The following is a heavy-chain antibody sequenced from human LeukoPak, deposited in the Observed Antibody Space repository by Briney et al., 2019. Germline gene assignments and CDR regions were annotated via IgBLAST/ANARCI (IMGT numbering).Heavy chain of an antibody. CDR1: GGSFSGYY. CDR2: INRSGST. Sequence: PSETLSLTCAVYGGSFSGYYWSWIRQPPGKGLEWIGEINRSGSTNYNPSLKSRVTISVDTSKNQFSLKLSSVTAADTAVYYCARGRIAVAGASTSLFDIDYWGQGTLVTVSS. J-gene: IGHJ4*02. CDR3: ARGRIAVAGASTSLFDIDY. V-gene: IGHV4-34*01. D-gene: IGHD6-19*01.